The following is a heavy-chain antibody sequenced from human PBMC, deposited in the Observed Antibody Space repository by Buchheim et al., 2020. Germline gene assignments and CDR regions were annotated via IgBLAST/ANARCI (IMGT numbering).Heavy chain of an antibody. CDR3: ARFSSNSSLSFDF. D-gene: IGHD6-6*01. V-gene: IGHV4-4*02. J-gene: IGHJ4*02. CDR2: VYHSGIT. CDR1: GGSISSGDW. Sequence: QVQLQESGPGLVKPSGTLSLTCAVSGGSISSGDWWSWVRQPPGKGLEWIGEVYHSGITNYNASLESRVTISVAKSKNQFSLRLTSVTAADTAVYYCARFSSNSSLSFDFWGQGTL.